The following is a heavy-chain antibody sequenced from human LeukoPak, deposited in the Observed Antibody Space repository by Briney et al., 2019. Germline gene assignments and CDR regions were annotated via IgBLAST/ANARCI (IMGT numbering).Heavy chain of an antibody. Sequence: PSETLSLTCTVYGGSFSASYWSWIRQSPGRGLEWIGEINHSGSTNYNPSLKSRVSISIDTSKSQLSLKLTSVTAADTAMYYCARGPTMVRGVIRFHYYMDVWGKGTTVTVSS. CDR1: GGSFSASY. CDR3: ARGPTMVRGVIRFHYYMDV. J-gene: IGHJ6*03. V-gene: IGHV4-34*01. D-gene: IGHD3-10*01. CDR2: INHSGST.